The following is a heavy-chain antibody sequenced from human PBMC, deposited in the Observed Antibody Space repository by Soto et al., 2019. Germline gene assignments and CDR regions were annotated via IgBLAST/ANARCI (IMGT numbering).Heavy chain of an antibody. CDR2: IYWDDDK. CDR3: AHRGYMYGNWDHGYFDY. Sequence: QITLKESGPTRVRPTQPLALTCTFSGFSLTTSGVGVGWIRKTPGKALEWLVVIYWDDDKRYSRSLKSRLTITKDTSKNQVVLTMADMDPVDTATYFCAHRGYMYGNWDHGYFDYWGQGTLVTVSS. J-gene: IGHJ4*02. CDR1: GFSLTTSGVG. V-gene: IGHV2-5*02. D-gene: IGHD5-18*01.